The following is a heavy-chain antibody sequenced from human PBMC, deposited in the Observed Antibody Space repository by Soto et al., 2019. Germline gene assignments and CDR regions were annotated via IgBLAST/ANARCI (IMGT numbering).Heavy chain of an antibody. V-gene: IGHV3-30-3*01. D-gene: IGHD6-6*01. CDR3: ARTPSSSGGQDDFDY. CDR1: GFTFSSYA. Sequence: QVQLVESGGGVVQPGRSLRLSCAASGFTFSSYAMHWVRQAPGKGLEWVAVISYDGSNKYYADSVKGRFTISRDNSKNTLYLQMNSLRAEDTAVYYCARTPSSSGGQDDFDYWGQGTLVTVSS. J-gene: IGHJ4*02. CDR2: ISYDGSNK.